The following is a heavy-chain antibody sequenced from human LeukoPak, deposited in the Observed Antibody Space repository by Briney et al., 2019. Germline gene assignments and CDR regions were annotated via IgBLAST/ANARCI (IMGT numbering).Heavy chain of an antibody. D-gene: IGHD3-3*01. CDR2: ISNSGSTI. CDR1: GFXFSSYE. V-gene: IGHV3-48*03. Sequence: PGGSLRLSCAASGFXFSSYEMNWVRQAPGKGLEWVAYISNSGSTIYYADSVKGRFTISRDNAKNSLYLQMNSLRAEDTAVYYCARDRNMDYDFWSGYYIDYWGQGTLVTVSS. J-gene: IGHJ4*02. CDR3: ARDRNMDYDFWSGYYIDY.